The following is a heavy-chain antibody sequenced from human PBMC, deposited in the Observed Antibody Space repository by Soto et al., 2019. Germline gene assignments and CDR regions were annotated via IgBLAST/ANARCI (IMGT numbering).Heavy chain of an antibody. CDR2: IYYSGST. V-gene: IGHV4-61*01. J-gene: IGHJ4*01. D-gene: IGHD3-3*01. CDR1: GGSVSSGSYY. CDR3: ARDFAIGNYDFWSGYLASATANQHYRQAV. Sequence: PSETLSLTCTVSGGSVSSGSYYWSWIRQPPGKGLEWIGYIYYSGSTNYNPSLKSRVTISVDTSKNQFSLKLSSVTAADTAVYYCARDFAIGNYDFWSGYLASATANQHYRQAVRAQGT.